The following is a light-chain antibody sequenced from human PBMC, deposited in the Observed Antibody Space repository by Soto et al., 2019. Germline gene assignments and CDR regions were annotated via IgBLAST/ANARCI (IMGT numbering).Light chain of an antibody. CDR2: GNS. Sequence: SVLTQPPSVSGAPGQRVTISCTGSSSNIGAGYDVHWYQQLPGTAPKLLIYGNSNRPSGVPDRLSGSKSGTSASLVITGLQAEDEADHYCQSYDSRLSGWVFGGGTKLTVL. J-gene: IGLJ3*02. CDR1: SSNIGAGYD. V-gene: IGLV1-40*01. CDR3: QSYDSRLSGWV.